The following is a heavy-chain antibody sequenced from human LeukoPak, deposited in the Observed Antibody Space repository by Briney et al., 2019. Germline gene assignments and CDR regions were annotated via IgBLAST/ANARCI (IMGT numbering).Heavy chain of an antibody. CDR3: ASTTPSSWYPPTYYYYGMDV. CDR2: ISYDGSNK. V-gene: IGHV3-30-3*01. Sequence: GGSLRLSCAASGFTFSSYAMHWVRQAPGKGLEWVAVISYDGSNKYYADSVKGRFTISRDNSKNTLYLQMNSLRAEDTAVYYCASTTPSSWYPPTYYYYGMDVWGQGTTVTVSS. J-gene: IGHJ6*02. CDR1: GFTFSSYA. D-gene: IGHD6-13*01.